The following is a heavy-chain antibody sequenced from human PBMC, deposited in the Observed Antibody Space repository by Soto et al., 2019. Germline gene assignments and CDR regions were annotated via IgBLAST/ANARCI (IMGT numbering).Heavy chain of an antibody. CDR2: IKTKSEGGTT. Sequence: EVQLVESGGGLVKPGESLRLSCAASELTLSNVWMNWLRQAPGTGLEWLGRIKTKSEGGTTDYAAPVKGRFTISRDDSKSMLDLQMSTLRTEDTGVYFCADIAVSHTRYYWGQRTLVIVSS. J-gene: IGHJ4*02. D-gene: IGHD6-19*01. V-gene: IGHV3-15*01. CDR1: ELTLSNVW. CDR3: ADIAVSHTRYY.